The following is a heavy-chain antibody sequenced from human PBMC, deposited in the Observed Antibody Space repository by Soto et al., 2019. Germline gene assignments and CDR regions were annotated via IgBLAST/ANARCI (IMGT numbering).Heavy chain of an antibody. CDR2: IYFDGITT. Sequence: GGSLRLSCTASGFTFNTHWMHWVRQAPGKGLVGVSRIYFDGITTNYADSVKGRLTVSRDNAKNTVYLHVNTLRDEDTAVYYCARGGAMGVDYWGQGTLVTVSS. J-gene: IGHJ4*02. V-gene: IGHV3-74*01. D-gene: IGHD1-26*01. CDR3: ARGGAMGVDY. CDR1: GFTFNTHW.